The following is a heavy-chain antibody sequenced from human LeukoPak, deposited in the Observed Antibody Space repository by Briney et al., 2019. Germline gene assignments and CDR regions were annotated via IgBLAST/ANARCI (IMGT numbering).Heavy chain of an antibody. CDR2: IYYSGST. CDR3: ARDFRYFDL. J-gene: IGHJ2*01. Sequence: SETLSITCTTPGGSISSYYWSWIPQPPGKGLEWIGYIYYSGSTNYNPSLKSRVTISVDTSKNQFSLKLSSVTAADTAVYYCARDFRYFDLWGRGTLVTVSS. V-gene: IGHV4-59*01. CDR1: GGSISSYY.